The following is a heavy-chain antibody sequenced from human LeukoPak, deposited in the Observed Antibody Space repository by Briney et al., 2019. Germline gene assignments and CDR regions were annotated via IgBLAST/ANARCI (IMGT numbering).Heavy chain of an antibody. CDR1: GFTFSSYW. CDR2: IKQDGSEK. D-gene: IGHD2-2*02. CDR3: AKGGYCSSTSCYTEYFQH. Sequence: GGSLRLSCAASGFTFSSYWMSWARQAPGKGLEWVANIKQDGSEKYYVDSVKGRFTISRDNSKNTLYLQMNTLRAEDTAVYYCAKGGYCSSTSCYTEYFQHWGQGTLVTVSS. J-gene: IGHJ1*01. V-gene: IGHV3-7*03.